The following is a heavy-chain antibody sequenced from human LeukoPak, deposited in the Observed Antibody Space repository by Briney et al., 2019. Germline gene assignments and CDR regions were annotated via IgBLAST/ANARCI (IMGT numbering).Heavy chain of an antibody. CDR2: IWYDGSNK. Sequence: GGSLRLSCAASGFTFSSYGMHWVRQAPGKGLEWVAVIWYDGSNKYSADSVKGRFTISRDNSKNTLYLQMNSLRAEDTAVYYCVRDISNYDFDYWGQGTLVTVSS. D-gene: IGHD4-11*01. J-gene: IGHJ4*02. CDR1: GFTFSSYG. V-gene: IGHV3-33*01. CDR3: VRDISNYDFDY.